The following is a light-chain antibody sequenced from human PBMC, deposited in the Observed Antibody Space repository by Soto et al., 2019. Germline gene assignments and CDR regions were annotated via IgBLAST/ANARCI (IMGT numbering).Light chain of an antibody. CDR2: EVI. CDR3: SSYKGSSTLV. CDR1: SSDVGNFNY. Sequence: QSALTQPASVSGSSGQSITISCAGTSSDVGNFNYVSWYQQHPSKAPKLLIYEVINRPSGVSNRFSGSKSGNTASLTISGLQAEDEADYYCSSYKGSSTLVFGGGTQLTVL. V-gene: IGLV2-14*01. J-gene: IGLJ2*01.